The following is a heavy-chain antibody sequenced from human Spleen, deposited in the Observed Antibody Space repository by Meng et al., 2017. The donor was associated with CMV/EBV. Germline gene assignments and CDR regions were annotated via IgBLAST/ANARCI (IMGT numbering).Heavy chain of an antibody. D-gene: IGHD2-2*01. J-gene: IGHJ6*02. CDR3: ARSYCSSTSCRNHYYYYGMDV. CDR1: GYTFTSYD. V-gene: IGHV1-8*03. CDR2: MNPNSGNT. Sequence: ASVKVSCKASGYTFTSYDINWVRQATGQGLEWMGWMNPNSGNTGYAQKFQGRVTITRNTSISTAYMELSSLRSEDTAVYYCARSYCSSTSCRNHYYYYGMDVWGQGTTVTVSS.